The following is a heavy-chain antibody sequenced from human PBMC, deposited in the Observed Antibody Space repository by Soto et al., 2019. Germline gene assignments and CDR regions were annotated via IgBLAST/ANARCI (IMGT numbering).Heavy chain of an antibody. CDR2: MNPNSGNT. J-gene: IGHJ4*02. D-gene: IGHD6-25*01. CDR3: ARSPFGAAASHDY. Sequence: QVQLVQSGAEVKKPGASVKVSCKASGYTFTSYDINWVRQATGQGLEWMGWMNPNSGNTGYAQKCQGRVTMTSNTSIYTAYMELSSLRSEDTAVYYWARSPFGAAASHDYWGQGTLVTVSS. CDR1: GYTFTSYD. V-gene: IGHV1-8*01.